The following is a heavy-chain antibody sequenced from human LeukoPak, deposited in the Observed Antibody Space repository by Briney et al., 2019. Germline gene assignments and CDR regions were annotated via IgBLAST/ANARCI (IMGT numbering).Heavy chain of an antibody. CDR2: ISSSYI. CDR3: ARDPGGATHYFDY. CDR1: GFTFSSYS. D-gene: IGHD1-26*01. Sequence: GGSLRLSCAASGFTFSSYSMNWVRQAPGKGLEWVSSISSSYIYYADSVKGRFTISRDKPKNSLYLQMNSLRAEDTAVYYCARDPGGATHYFDYWGQGTLVTVSS. J-gene: IGHJ4*02. V-gene: IGHV3-21*01.